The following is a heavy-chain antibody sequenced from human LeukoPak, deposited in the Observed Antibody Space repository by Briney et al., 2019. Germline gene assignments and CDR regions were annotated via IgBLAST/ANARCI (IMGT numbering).Heavy chain of an antibody. V-gene: IGHV3-7*01. J-gene: IGHJ4*02. CDR3: AREWTTVTTGYFDY. D-gene: IGHD4-17*01. Sequence: GGSLRLSCAASGFTFSSYWMSWVRQAPGKGLEWVANIKQDGSEKYYVDSVKGRFTISRDNAKNSLYLQMNSLRAEDTAVYYCAREWTTVTTGYFDYWGQGTLVTVSS. CDR2: IKQDGSEK. CDR1: GFTFSSYW.